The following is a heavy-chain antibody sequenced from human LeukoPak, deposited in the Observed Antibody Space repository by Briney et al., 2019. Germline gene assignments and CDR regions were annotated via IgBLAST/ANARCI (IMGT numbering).Heavy chain of an antibody. J-gene: IGHJ5*02. CDR3: ERHKYSSSWCWFDP. Sequence: SETLSLTCTVSGRSISSSSYYWGWIRQPPGKGLEWIGSIYYSGSTYYNPSLKSRVTISVDTSKNQFSLKLSSVTAAGTAVYYCERHKYSSSWCWFDPWGQGTLVTVSS. CDR2: IYYSGST. V-gene: IGHV4-39*01. CDR1: GRSISSSSYY. D-gene: IGHD6-13*01.